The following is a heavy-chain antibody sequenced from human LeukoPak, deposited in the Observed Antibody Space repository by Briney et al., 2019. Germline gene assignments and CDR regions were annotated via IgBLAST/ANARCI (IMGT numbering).Heavy chain of an antibody. CDR3: ARDPAYGDYTPYYFDY. Sequence: ASVKVSCKVSGYTLTELSMHWVRQAPGQGLEWMGWINPNSGGTSSARKFQGRVTMTRDTSISTAYMELSRLVSDDTAVYYCARDPAYGDYTPYYFDYWGQGTLVTVSS. J-gene: IGHJ4*02. V-gene: IGHV1-2*02. D-gene: IGHD4-17*01. CDR2: INPNSGGT. CDR1: GYTLTELS.